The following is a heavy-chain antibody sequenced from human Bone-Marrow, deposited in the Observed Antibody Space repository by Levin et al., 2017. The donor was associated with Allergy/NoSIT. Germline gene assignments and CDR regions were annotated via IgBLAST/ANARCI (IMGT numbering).Heavy chain of an antibody. V-gene: IGHV2-5*02. Sequence: SGPTLVKPTQTLTLTCTFSGFSLSISGVAVGWIRQPPGKALEWLALIYWDDDERYSPPPKSRLTITKDTSKNQVVLTMTNMDPVDTGTYYCAHRLKNIWNDWGFDYWGPGTLVTVSS. J-gene: IGHJ4*02. CDR3: AHRLKNIWNDWGFDY. D-gene: IGHD1-20*01. CDR1: GFSLSISGVA. CDR2: IYWDDDE.